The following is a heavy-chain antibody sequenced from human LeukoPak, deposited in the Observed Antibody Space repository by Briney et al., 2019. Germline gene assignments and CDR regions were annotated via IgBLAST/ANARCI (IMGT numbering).Heavy chain of an antibody. J-gene: IGHJ4*02. CDR1: GYTFTSYG. CDR2: ISAYNGNT. Sequence: ASVKVSCKASGYTFTSYGISWVRQAPGHGLEWMGWISAYNGNTNYAQKLQGRVTMTTDTSTSTAYMELRSLRSDDTAVYYCAREARGNDSSGYHSDYWGQGTLVTVSS. D-gene: IGHD3-22*01. CDR3: AREARGNDSSGYHSDY. V-gene: IGHV1-18*01.